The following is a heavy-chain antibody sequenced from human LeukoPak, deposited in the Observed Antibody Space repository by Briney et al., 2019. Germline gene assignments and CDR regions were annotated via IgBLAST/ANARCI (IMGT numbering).Heavy chain of an antibody. D-gene: IGHD1-26*01. CDR1: GFIFTRDS. V-gene: IGHV3-48*01. CDR2: ISHDSAIK. CDR3: AREALVGHTDDAFDV. Sequence: GGSLRLSCAASGFIFTRDSMNWVRQAPGKGLEWISYISHDSAIKYYADSVRGRFTISRDNAKSSLYLQMSSLRAEDTAVYYCAREALVGHTDDAFDVWGQGTMVTVSS. J-gene: IGHJ3*01.